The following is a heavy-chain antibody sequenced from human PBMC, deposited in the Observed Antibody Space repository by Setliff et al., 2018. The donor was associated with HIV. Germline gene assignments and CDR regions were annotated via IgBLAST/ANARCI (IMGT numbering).Heavy chain of an antibody. CDR3: ARDRGTPDKCFDP. CDR1: GFSFSSYW. D-gene: IGHD3-16*01. J-gene: IGHJ5*02. Sequence: GGSLRLSCVASGFSFSSYWMTWVRQAPGKGLEWVANIKQDGSETYYMDSVKGRFTISRDNAKNSLYLQMNSLRPEDTAVYHCARDRGTPDKCFDPWGQGTLVTVSS. CDR2: IKQDGSET. V-gene: IGHV3-7*01.